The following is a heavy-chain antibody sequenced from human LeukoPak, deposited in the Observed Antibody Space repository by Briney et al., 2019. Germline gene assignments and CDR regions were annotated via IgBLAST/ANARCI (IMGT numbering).Heavy chain of an antibody. D-gene: IGHD5-18*01. CDR1: GFTFSAYS. J-gene: IGHJ6*02. CDR2: ISSSGSTI. V-gene: IGHV3-48*04. Sequence: PGGSLRLSCAASGFTFSAYSMNWVRQAPGKGLEWVSYISSSGSTIYYADSVKGRFTISRDNAKNSLYLQMNSLRAEDTAVYYCARDPDTAMVTFYYYGMDVWGQGTTVTVSS. CDR3: ARDPDTAMVTFYYYGMDV.